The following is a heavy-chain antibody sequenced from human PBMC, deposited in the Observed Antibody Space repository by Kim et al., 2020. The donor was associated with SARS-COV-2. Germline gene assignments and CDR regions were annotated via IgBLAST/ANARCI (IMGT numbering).Heavy chain of an antibody. Sequence: SETLSLTCSVSDNSMNSGNYYWGWIRQPPGKGLEWIGSLYYSGSTYYNPSLETRVTISVDTSKQQFSLRLNSVTAADTAVYYCARQSYLDDGDAEYWAQGSLVTVSS. J-gene: IGHJ4*02. CDR1: DNSMNSGNYY. CDR3: ARQSYLDDGDAEY. D-gene: IGHD2-21*01. V-gene: IGHV4-39*01. CDR2: LYYSGST.